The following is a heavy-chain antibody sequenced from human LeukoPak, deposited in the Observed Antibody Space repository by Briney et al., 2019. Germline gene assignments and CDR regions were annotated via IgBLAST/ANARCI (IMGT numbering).Heavy chain of an antibody. J-gene: IGHJ6*02. D-gene: IGHD5-24*01. V-gene: IGHV3-49*04. CDR2: IRSKAYGGTT. Sequence: PGGSLRLSCTPSGFTFGDYAMSWVRQAPGKGLGWVGFIRSKAYGGTTEYAASVKGRFTISRDDSKSIAYLQMNSIKTEDTAVYYCTRSDGGMDVWGQGTTVTVSS. CDR3: TRSDGGMDV. CDR1: GFTFGDYA.